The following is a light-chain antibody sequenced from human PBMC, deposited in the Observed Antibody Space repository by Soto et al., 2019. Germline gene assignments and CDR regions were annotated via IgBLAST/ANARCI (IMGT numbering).Light chain of an antibody. CDR2: DAS. CDR3: QQRRNRPVT. Sequence: EIVLTQSPATLSLSPGEGATLSCRASQSVSSYLAWYQQKPGQAPRLLIYDASNRATGIPARFSGSGAGTDSTLISSSLEPEDFAVYYCQQRRNRPVTVGRGTKVEV. J-gene: IGKJ1*01. V-gene: IGKV3-11*01. CDR1: QSVSSY.